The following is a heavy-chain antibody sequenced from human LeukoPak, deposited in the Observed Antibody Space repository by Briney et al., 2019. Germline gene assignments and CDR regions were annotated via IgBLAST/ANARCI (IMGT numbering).Heavy chain of an antibody. Sequence: ASVKVSCKPSGYIFTPHHIHWMRQAPGQGLELLGWVSAANNPEYSQKFQGRVVITRDASATTSYLELNSLRSEDTAVYYCAMSVEMPPIPSFDYWGQGTLVTVSS. CDR2: VSAANNP. V-gene: IGHV1-3*01. CDR3: AMSVEMPPIPSFDY. D-gene: IGHD5-24*01. J-gene: IGHJ4*02. CDR1: GYIFTPHH.